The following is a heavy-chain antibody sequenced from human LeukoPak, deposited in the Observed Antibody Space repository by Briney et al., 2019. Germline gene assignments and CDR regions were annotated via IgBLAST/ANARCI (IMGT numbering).Heavy chain of an antibody. CDR3: ARDAYSSGWDNSGDYYYYGMDV. CDR1: GGSISSYY. Sequence: SETLSLTCTVSGGSISSYYWSWIGQPAGKGLEGIGRIYTSGSTNYNPSLKSRVTMSVDTSKNHFSLKLSSVTAADTAVYYCARDAYSSGWDNSGDYYYYGMDVWGQGTTVTVSS. J-gene: IGHJ6*02. V-gene: IGHV4-4*07. D-gene: IGHD6-19*01. CDR2: IYTSGST.